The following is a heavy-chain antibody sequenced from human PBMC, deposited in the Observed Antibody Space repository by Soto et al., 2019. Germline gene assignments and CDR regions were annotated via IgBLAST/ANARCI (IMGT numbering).Heavy chain of an antibody. CDR2: ISYGGSNK. D-gene: IGHD2-2*01. V-gene: IGHV3-30*03. CDR1: GFTFSSYG. J-gene: IGHJ5*02. CDR3: ATDNCISTSCYGLYNCCDP. Sequence: QVQLVESGGGVVQPGRSLRLSCAASGFTFSSYGMHWVRQAPGKGLEWVAVISYGGSNKYYADSVKGRFTISRDDSKNTLYLQMNSLGAEDTAVYYCATDNCISTSCYGLYNCCDPWGKGTLVTVSS.